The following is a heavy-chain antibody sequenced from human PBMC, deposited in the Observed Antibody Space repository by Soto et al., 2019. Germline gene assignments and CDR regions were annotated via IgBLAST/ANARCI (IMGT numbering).Heavy chain of an antibody. CDR3: AFADYGDPDY. Sequence: QVQLVQAGAEVKKLGASVKVSCKASGSTFPSSTVSWVRQAPGQGLEWMGRINAHNGNTKYAQKFKGRLTMTTYTSTGTGYMELRSLTSDDMAIYFCAFADYGDPDYWGQGFRVTVSS. J-gene: IGHJ4*02. V-gene: IGHV1-18*03. D-gene: IGHD4-17*01. CDR2: INAHNGNT. CDR1: GSTFPSST.